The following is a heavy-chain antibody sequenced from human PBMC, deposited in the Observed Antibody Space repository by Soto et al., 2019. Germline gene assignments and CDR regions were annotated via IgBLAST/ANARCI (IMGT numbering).Heavy chain of an antibody. D-gene: IGHD6-13*01. CDR1: GGTFSSYS. Sequence: SVKVSCKASGGTFSSYSICWVRQSPGQGLEWMGGIIPIFGTANYAQKFQGRVTITADESTSTAYMELSSLRSEDTAVYYCARGVGIAAAEDSGWPPGGYYYYGMDVWGQGTTVTAP. CDR3: ARGVGIAAAEDSGWPPGGYYYYGMDV. CDR2: IIPIFGTA. J-gene: IGHJ6*02. V-gene: IGHV1-69*13.